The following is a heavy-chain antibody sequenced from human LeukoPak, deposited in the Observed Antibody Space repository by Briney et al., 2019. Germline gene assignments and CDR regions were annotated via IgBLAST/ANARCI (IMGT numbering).Heavy chain of an antibody. V-gene: IGHV4-38-2*02. CDR1: GYSISSGYY. Sequence: SETLSLTCTVSGYSISSGYYWGWIRQPPGKGLEWIANIYHSGNTYYNPSLKSRVTMSVDTSKNQFSLKLSPVTAADTAVYYCARDPVKGATGEFDYWGQGTLVTVSS. CDR2: IYHSGNT. CDR3: ARDPVKGATGEFDY. J-gene: IGHJ4*02. D-gene: IGHD1-26*01.